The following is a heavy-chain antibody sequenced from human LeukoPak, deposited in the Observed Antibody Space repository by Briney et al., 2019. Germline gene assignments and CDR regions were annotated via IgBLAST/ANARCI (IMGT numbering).Heavy chain of an antibody. Sequence: GGSLRLSCAASGFTFSSYSMNWVPHAPGRGREWVANIKKDGSEKHYVDSVKGRFNISRDNAKNSVYLQMSSLRAEDTAVYHCAKYAHGSGTSFDPWGQGTLVTVSS. J-gene: IGHJ5*02. V-gene: IGHV3-7*01. CDR3: AKYAHGSGTSFDP. D-gene: IGHD3-10*01. CDR2: IKKDGSEK. CDR1: GFTFSSYS.